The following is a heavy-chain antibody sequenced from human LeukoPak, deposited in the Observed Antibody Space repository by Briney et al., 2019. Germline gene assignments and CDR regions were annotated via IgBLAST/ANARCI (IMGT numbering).Heavy chain of an antibody. V-gene: IGHV4-39*02. D-gene: IGHD2-21*02. CDR2: IHYGGTT. J-gene: IGHJ4*02. Sequence: SETLSLTCTVSGGSICRGYYWAWIRQPPGKGLEWIGSIHYGGTTHFNPSLQSRVTIPADTSKNQSALDLRSVTAADTAVYYCTRDIGDFVSDFWGQGTLVTVSS. CDR1: GGSICRGYY. CDR3: TRDIGDFVSDF.